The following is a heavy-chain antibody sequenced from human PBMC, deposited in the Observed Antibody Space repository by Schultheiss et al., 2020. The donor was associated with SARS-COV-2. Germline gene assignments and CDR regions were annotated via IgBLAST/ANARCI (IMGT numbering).Heavy chain of an antibody. J-gene: IGHJ3*02. CDR3: ARDGPGYDFWSPTHDAFDI. CDR2: ISSSGSTI. D-gene: IGHD3-3*01. CDR1: GFTFSSYE. Sequence: GESLKISCAASGFTFSSYEMNWVRQAPGKGLEWVSYISSSGSTIYYADSVKGRFTISRDNAKNSLYLQMNSLRAEDTAVYYCARDGPGYDFWSPTHDAFDIWGQGTMVTVSS. V-gene: IGHV3-48*03.